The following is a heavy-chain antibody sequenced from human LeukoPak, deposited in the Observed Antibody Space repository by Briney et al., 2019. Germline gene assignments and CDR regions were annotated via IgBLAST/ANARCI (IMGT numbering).Heavy chain of an antibody. J-gene: IGHJ5*02. D-gene: IGHD3-10*01. CDR1: GGSISGYY. CDR3: ARDGTHFYGSGSSNWFDP. CDR2: IYYSGTT. V-gene: IGHV4-59*12. Sequence: SETLSLTCSVSGGSISGYYWSWIRQPPGKGLEWIGYIYYSGTTIYNPSLKGRLTISLDTSKNQFSLNLSSVTAADTAVYYCARDGTHFYGSGSSNWFDPWGQGILVTVSS.